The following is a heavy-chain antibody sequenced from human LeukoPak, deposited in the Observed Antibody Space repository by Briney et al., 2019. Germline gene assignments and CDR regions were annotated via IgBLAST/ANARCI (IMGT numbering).Heavy chain of an antibody. CDR3: ARQARMYQLPNWFDP. J-gene: IGHJ5*02. CDR1: GGSISSSSYY. V-gene: IGHV4-39*01. D-gene: IGHD2-2*01. Sequence: SETLSLTCTVSGGSISSSSYYWGWIRQPPGKGLEWIGSIYYSGSTYYNPSLKSRVTISVDTSKNQFSLKLSSVTAADTAVYYCARQARMYQLPNWFDPWGQGTLVTVSS. CDR2: IYYSGST.